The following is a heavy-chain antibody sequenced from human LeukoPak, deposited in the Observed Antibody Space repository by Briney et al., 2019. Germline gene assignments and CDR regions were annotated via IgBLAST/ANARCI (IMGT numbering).Heavy chain of an antibody. CDR2: IKSKTDGGTA. D-gene: IGHD1-26*01. J-gene: IGHJ4*02. Sequence: GGSLRLSCAASGFTFNNAWMSWVRQAPGKGLEWVGRIKSKTDGGTAEYAAPVKGRFTISRDDSKSTLYLQMDSLQTEDTAVYYCASLVGFSLYYWGQGTLVTVSS. CDR1: GFTFNNAW. V-gene: IGHV3-15*01. CDR3: ASLVGFSLYY.